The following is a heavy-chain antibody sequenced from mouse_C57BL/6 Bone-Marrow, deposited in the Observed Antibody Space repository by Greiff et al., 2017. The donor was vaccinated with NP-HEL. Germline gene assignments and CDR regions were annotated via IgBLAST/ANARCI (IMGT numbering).Heavy chain of an antibody. V-gene: IGHV1-82*01. Sequence: VKLMESGPELVKPGASVKISCKASGYAFSSSWMNWVKQRPGKGLEWIGRIYPGDGDTNYNGKFKGKATLTADKSSSTAYMQLSSLTSEDSAVYFCAREETAQATVAYWGQGTLVTVSA. J-gene: IGHJ3*01. D-gene: IGHD3-2*02. CDR3: AREETAQATVAY. CDR2: IYPGDGDT. CDR1: GYAFSSSW.